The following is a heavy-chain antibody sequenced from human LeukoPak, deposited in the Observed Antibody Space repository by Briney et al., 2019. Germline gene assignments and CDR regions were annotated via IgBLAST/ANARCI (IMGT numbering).Heavy chain of an antibody. CDR3: ARSAEKGFDP. CDR1: VGSISSGGYY. J-gene: IGHJ5*02. CDR2: IYYSGST. V-gene: IGHV4-31*03. Sequence: SQTLSLTCTFSVGSISSGGYYWSWIRQHPGKGLEWIGYIYYSGSTYYNPSLKSRVTISVDTSKNQFSLKLSSVTAADTAVYYCARSAEKGFDPWGQGTLVTVSS.